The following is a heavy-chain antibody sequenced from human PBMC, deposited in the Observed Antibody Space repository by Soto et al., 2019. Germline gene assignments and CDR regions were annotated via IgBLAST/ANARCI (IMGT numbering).Heavy chain of an antibody. J-gene: IGHJ3*02. CDR1: GFTFSSYG. CDR3: AKTGYYDAFDI. D-gene: IGHD3-10*01. V-gene: IGHV3-30*18. CDR2: ISYDGSNK. Sequence: QVQLVESGGGVVQPGRSLRLSCAASGFTFSSYGMHWVRQAPGKGLEWVAVISYDGSNKYYADSVKGRFTSSRDNSKNTLYLQMNSLRAEDTAVYYCAKTGYYDAFDIWGQGTMVTVSS.